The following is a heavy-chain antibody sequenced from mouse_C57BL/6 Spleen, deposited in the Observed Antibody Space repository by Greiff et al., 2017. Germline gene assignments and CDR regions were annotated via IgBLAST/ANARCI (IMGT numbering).Heavy chain of an antibody. Sequence: QVQLQQPGAELVKPGASVKLSCKASGYTFTSYWMHWVTQRPGPGLEWLGMIHPNSGSTNYNEKFKSKATLPVDKSSSTAYMQLSSLTSEDSAVYYCAREGYYYGSSYAYWGQGTLVTVSA. D-gene: IGHD1-1*01. J-gene: IGHJ3*01. V-gene: IGHV1-64*01. CDR1: GYTFTSYW. CDR2: IHPNSGST. CDR3: AREGYYYGSSYAY.